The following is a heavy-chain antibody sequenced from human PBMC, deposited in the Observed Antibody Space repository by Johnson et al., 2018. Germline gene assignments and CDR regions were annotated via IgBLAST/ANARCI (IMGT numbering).Heavy chain of an antibody. D-gene: IGHD2-15*01. CDR3: AKDRSPDYYYYYGMDV. CDR1: GFTFSSYG. J-gene: IGHJ6*02. Sequence: QVQLVESGGGVVQPGRSLRLSCAASGFTFSSYGMHWVRPAPGKGLEWVAVISYDGSNKYYADSVKGRFTIYRDNSKNTLYLQMNSLRAEDTAVYYCAKDRSPDYYYYYGMDVWGQGTTVTVSS. V-gene: IGHV3-30*18. CDR2: ISYDGSNK.